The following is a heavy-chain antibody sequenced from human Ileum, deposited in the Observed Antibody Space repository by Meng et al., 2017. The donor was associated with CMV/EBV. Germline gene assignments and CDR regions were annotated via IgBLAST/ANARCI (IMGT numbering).Heavy chain of an antibody. Sequence: RRLDQRPGLVKTSEPLSLTCYVSGGSIANYYSSWSRQPAGKGLECIAHIYTSGTTNYNPSLKSRVTMSVDTSRNQFSLKLTSVTAADTAVYYCARNYGSGNWNFFHYWGQGTLVTVSS. J-gene: IGHJ4*02. V-gene: IGHV4-4*07. CDR3: ARNYGSGNWNFFHY. CDR1: GGSIANYY. CDR2: IYTSGTT. D-gene: IGHD3-10*01.